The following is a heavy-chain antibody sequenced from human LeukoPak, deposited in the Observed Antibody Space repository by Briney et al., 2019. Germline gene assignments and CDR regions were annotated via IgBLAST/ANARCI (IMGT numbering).Heavy chain of an antibody. J-gene: IGHJ4*02. D-gene: IGHD2-8*01. V-gene: IGHV3-23*01. CDR3: AKDLRIRAGVPDY. CDR1: GFTFSTYA. CDR2: ISSGGGFT. Sequence: GGSLRLSCAASGFTFSTYAMSWVRQAPGKGLEWDSTISSGGGFTYYSESVKGRFTISRDSSKSTLCLQMNSLRAEDTAVYYCAKDLRIRAGVPDYWGQGTLVTVSS.